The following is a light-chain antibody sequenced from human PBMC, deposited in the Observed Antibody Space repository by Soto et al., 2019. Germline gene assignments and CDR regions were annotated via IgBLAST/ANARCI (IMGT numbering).Light chain of an antibody. Sequence: EIVMTQSPATLSVSPGESVTLSCRASQLFSSNLAWYQRRPGQAPRLLIYGSSTRATGVPARFSGSASGTEFTLTIRSLQSEDFAVYYCQQYNDWPRTFGQGTRM. CDR1: QLFSSN. CDR2: GSS. J-gene: IGKJ5*01. V-gene: IGKV3-15*01. CDR3: QQYNDWPRT.